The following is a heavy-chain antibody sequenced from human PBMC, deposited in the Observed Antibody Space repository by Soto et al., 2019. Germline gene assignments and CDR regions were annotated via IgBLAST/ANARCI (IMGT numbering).Heavy chain of an antibody. J-gene: IGHJ4*02. CDR2: ISSSSSTI. V-gene: IGHV3-48*02. CDR1: GFSLSSYS. D-gene: IGHD5-18*01. Sequence: GGSLRLSCAASGFSLSSYSMNWVRQAPGKGLEWVSYISSSSSTIYYADSVKGRFTISRDNAKNSLYLQMNSLRDEDTAVYYCARDLFGYSYGFDYWGQGTLVTVSS. CDR3: ARDLFGYSYGFDY.